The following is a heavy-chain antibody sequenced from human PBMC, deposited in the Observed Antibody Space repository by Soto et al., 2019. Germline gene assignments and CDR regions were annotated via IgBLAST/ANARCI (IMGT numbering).Heavy chain of an antibody. Sequence: PGGSLRLSCAASGFTFSSYAMHWVRQAPGKGLEWVAVISYDGSNKYYADSVKGRFTISRDNSKNTLYLQMNSLRAEDTAVYYCARGARYSTSHFDYWGQGTLVTVSS. J-gene: IGHJ4*02. V-gene: IGHV3-30-3*01. CDR1: GFTFSSYA. CDR2: ISYDGSNK. CDR3: ARGARYSTSHFDY. D-gene: IGHD6-13*01.